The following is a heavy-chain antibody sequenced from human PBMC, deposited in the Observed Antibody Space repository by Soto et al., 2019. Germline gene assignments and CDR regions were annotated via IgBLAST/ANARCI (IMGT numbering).Heavy chain of an antibody. Sequence: GGSLRLSCAASGFTFSSYAMSWVRQAPGKGLEWVSAISGSGGSTYYADSVKGRFTISRDNSKNTLYLQMNSLRAEDTAVYYCARTGWVRVVGTKGMDVWGQGTTVTVSS. J-gene: IGHJ6*02. V-gene: IGHV3-23*01. CDR3: ARTGWVRVVGTKGMDV. CDR2: ISGSGGST. D-gene: IGHD2-15*01. CDR1: GFTFSSYA.